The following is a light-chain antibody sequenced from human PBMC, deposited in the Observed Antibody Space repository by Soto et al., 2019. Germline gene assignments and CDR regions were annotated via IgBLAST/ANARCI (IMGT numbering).Light chain of an antibody. CDR1: QSVSSY. V-gene: IGKV3-11*01. CDR3: QQRSNWLWT. Sequence: EIVLTQSPATLSLSPGERATLSCRASQSVSSYLAWYQQKPGQAPRLLIYDASNRATGIPARLSGSGSGTDFTLTISSLEPEGFVVYYCQQRSNWLWTFGQGTKVEIK. CDR2: DAS. J-gene: IGKJ1*01.